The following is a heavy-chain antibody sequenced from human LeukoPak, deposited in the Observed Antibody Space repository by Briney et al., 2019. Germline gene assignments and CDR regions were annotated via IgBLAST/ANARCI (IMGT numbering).Heavy chain of an antibody. D-gene: IGHD3-10*02. CDR2: LGDSGDST. CDR1: GFTLSSHG. CDR3: ARDSPVCSY. J-gene: IGHJ4*02. V-gene: IGHV3-23*01. Sequence: PGGSLRLSCAASGFTLSSHGTSWVRQAPGKGLEWVSALGDSGDSTYYADSVKGRFTISRDTSKNTLYLQMNSLRAEGTAVYYCARDSPVCSYWGQGTLVTVSS.